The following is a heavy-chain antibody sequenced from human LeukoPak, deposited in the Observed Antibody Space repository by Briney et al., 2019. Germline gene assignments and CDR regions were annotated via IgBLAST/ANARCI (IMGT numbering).Heavy chain of an antibody. CDR3: ARGAPTLPSNSSSWWSSFDY. V-gene: IGHV1-18*01. Sequence: ASVKVSCKASGYTFMRYAMNWVRQAPGQGLEWMGWISAYNGNTNYAQKLQGRVTMTTDTSTSTAYMELRSLRSDDTAVYYCARGAPTLPSNSSSWWSSFDYWGQGTLVTVSS. J-gene: IGHJ4*02. CDR2: ISAYNGNT. D-gene: IGHD6-13*01. CDR1: GYTFMRYA.